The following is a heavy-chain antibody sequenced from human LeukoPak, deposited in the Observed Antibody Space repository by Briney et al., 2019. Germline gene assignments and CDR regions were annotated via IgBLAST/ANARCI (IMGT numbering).Heavy chain of an antibody. CDR1: GFTFSTYG. CDR2: IRDDAINK. CDR3: AKDGDTVSGTYYFDMDV. D-gene: IGHD1-26*01. Sequence: GGSLRLSCSASGFTFSTYGMHWVRQAPGKGLEWVALIRDDAINKYYADSVKGRFTISRDNSRNTLYLQMNSLRAEDTALYYCAKDGDTVSGTYYFDMDVWGKGTTVTISS. V-gene: IGHV3-30*02. J-gene: IGHJ6*03.